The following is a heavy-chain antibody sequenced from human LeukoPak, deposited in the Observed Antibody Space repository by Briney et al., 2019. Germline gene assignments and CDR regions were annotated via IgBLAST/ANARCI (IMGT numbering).Heavy chain of an antibody. V-gene: IGHV1-2*02. CDR1: GYTFTGYY. D-gene: IGHD3-10*01. Sequence: GASVKVSCKASGYTFTGYYMHWVRQAPGQGLEWVGWINPNSGGTNYAQKFQGRVTMTRDTSISTAYMELSRLRSDDTAVYYCAVQWRGSGSYMAYAFDIWGQGTMVTVSS. CDR3: AVQWRGSGSYMAYAFDI. J-gene: IGHJ3*02. CDR2: INPNSGGT.